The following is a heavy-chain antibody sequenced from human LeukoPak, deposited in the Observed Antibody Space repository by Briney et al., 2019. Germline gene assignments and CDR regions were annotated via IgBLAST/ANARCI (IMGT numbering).Heavy chain of an antibody. CDR3: AELGITMIGGV. V-gene: IGHV3-21*01. Sequence: PRGSLRLSWAASGFSFSSYNMNWVRQAPGKGLEWVSSITTSSTYTFYADSVKGRFTISRDNAKNSLYLQMSSLRAEDTAVYYCAELGITMIGGVWGKGTTVTISS. CDR2: ITTSSTYT. J-gene: IGHJ6*04. D-gene: IGHD3-10*02. CDR1: GFSFSSYN.